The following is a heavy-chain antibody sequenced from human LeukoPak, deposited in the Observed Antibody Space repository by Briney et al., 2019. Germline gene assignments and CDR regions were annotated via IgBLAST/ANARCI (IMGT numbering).Heavy chain of an antibody. J-gene: IGHJ5*02. D-gene: IGHD3-10*01. CDR3: ARGHGSGYTNWFDP. V-gene: IGHV1-46*01. CDR1: GYTFTGYY. Sequence: GASVKVSCKASGYTFTGYYMHWVRQAPGQGLEWMGIINPSGNSAGYAQKFQGRVTMTRDMSASTVYMELSSLRFEDTAVYYCARGHGSGYTNWFDPWGQGTLVTVSS. CDR2: INPSGNSA.